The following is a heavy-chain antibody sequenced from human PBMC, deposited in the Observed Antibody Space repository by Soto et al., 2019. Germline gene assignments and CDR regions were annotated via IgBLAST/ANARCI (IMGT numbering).Heavy chain of an antibody. D-gene: IGHD1-1*01. Sequence: QVQLVQSGPEVKKPGASVRVSCKASGYTFTNYGISWLRQAPGQGLEWMGWISAYNGATDFAQKVQGRVTLTTDTSTSPAYMELWSLTSADTAIYYCARDSLGTETTAWLDPWGQGTLVTVSS. J-gene: IGHJ5*02. CDR1: GYTFTNYG. CDR2: ISAYNGAT. V-gene: IGHV1-18*04. CDR3: ARDSLGTETTAWLDP.